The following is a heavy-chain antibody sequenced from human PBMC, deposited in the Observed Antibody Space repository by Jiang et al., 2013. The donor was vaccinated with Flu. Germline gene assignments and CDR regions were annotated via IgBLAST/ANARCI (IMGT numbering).Heavy chain of an antibody. D-gene: IGHD3-10*01. CDR1: GGSVSSGNYY. J-gene: IGHJ6*02. V-gene: IGHV4-61*01. Sequence: GLVKPSETLSLTCTVSGGSVSSGNYYWSWIRQPPGKGLEWIGYLYNSGSTKYNPSLKSRVTISVDMSQTQISLRLGSVIAADTAMYYCARAGGSGRGYGMDVWGQGTTVTVSS. CDR2: LYNSGST. CDR3: ARAGGSGRGYGMDV.